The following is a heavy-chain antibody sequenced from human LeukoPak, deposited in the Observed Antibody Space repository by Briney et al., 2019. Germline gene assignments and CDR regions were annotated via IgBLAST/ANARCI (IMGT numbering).Heavy chain of an antibody. V-gene: IGHV4-38-2*02. CDR2: MYHSGNT. J-gene: IGHJ5*02. CDR3: ARTRSPGYSGYDGFDP. D-gene: IGHD5-12*01. Sequence: SGTLSLTCTVSGYSISSGYYWGWIRQPPGKGLEWIGSMYHSGNTYYNPSLKSRVTISVDTSKNQFSLRLSSVTAADTAVYYCARTRSPGYSGYDGFDPWGRGTLVTVSS. CDR1: GYSISSGYY.